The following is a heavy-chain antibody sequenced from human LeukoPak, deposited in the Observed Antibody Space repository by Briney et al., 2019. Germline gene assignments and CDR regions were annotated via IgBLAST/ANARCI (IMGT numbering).Heavy chain of an antibody. Sequence: QPGGSLRLSCAASGLTFSTYDMHWVRQATGEGLEWVSGIGKGGDTYYVGSVKGRSTISRENAKNSLYLQMNSLRSGDTAVYYCARGGYSGFDVWGQGTVVTVSS. D-gene: IGHD5-12*01. J-gene: IGHJ3*01. CDR1: GLTFSTYD. CDR2: IGKGGDT. V-gene: IGHV3-13*04. CDR3: ARGGYSGFDV.